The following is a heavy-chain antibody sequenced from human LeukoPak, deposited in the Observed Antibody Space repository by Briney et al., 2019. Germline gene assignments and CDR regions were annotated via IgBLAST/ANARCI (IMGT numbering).Heavy chain of an antibody. CDR1: GGSISSGSYY. D-gene: IGHD4-11*01. J-gene: IGHJ4*02. Sequence: PSETLSLTCTVSGGSISSGSYYWSWIRQPAGKGLEWIGRIYTSGSTNYNPSLKSRVTISVDTSKNQFSLKLSSVTAADTAVYYCARVTIRERCDYWGQGTLVTVSS. V-gene: IGHV4-61*02. CDR2: IYTSGST. CDR3: ARVTIRERCDY.